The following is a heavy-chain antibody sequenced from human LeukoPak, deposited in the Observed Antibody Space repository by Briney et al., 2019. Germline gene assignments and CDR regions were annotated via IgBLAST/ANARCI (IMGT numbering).Heavy chain of an antibody. V-gene: IGHV3-30*18. CDR3: ANENGGPDY. Sequence: PGRSLRLSCAASGFTFSSYGMHWVRQAPGKGLEWVAVISYDGRNKYYADSVKGRFTISRDNAKNTLYLQMSSVRAEDTAVYYCANENGGPDYWGQGTLVTVSS. D-gene: IGHD3-10*01. J-gene: IGHJ4*02. CDR2: ISYDGRNK. CDR1: GFTFSSYG.